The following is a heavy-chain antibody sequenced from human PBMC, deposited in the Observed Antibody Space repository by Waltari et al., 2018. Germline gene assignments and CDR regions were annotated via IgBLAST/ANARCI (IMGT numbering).Heavy chain of an antibody. CDR3: ARAQWLATGYFQH. Sequence: QVQLVESGGGVVQPGGSLRLSCAASGFTFSSYGMHWVRQAPGKGLEWVAFIRYDGSNKYYADSVKGRFTISRDNSKNTLYLQMNSLRAEDTAVYYCARAQWLATGYFQHWGQGTLVTVSS. V-gene: IGHV3-30*02. CDR1: GFTFSSYG. J-gene: IGHJ1*01. D-gene: IGHD6-19*01. CDR2: IRYDGSNK.